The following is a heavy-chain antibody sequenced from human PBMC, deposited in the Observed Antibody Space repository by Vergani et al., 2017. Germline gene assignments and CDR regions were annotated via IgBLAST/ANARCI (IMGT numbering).Heavy chain of an antibody. CDR1: GGSFSGYY. Sequence: QVQLQESGPGLVKPSETLSLTCAVYGGSFSGYYWSCIRQPPGKGLEWIGEINHSGSTNYNPSLKSRVTISVDTSKNQFSLKLSSVTAADTAVYYCARVMQWLGPFDYWGQGTLVTVSS. CDR2: INHSGST. D-gene: IGHD6-19*01. J-gene: IGHJ4*02. V-gene: IGHV4-34*01. CDR3: ARVMQWLGPFDY.